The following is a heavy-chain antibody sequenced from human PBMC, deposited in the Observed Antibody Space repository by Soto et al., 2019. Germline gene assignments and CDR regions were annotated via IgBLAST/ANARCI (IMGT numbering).Heavy chain of an antibody. J-gene: IGHJ6*02. D-gene: IGHD2-2*01. CDR3: AKDSKSVSVSAARVYGMDV. Sequence: GGSLRLSCAGSGFMFSNFAMAWVRQAPGKGLEWVSTTRSNGEHTYYADSVKGRFTVSRDNSKNTLFLEMSSLRAEDTAIYYCAKDSKSVSVSAARVYGMDVWGQGTTVTVSS. CDR1: GFMFSNFA. V-gene: IGHV3-23*01. CDR2: TRSNGEHT.